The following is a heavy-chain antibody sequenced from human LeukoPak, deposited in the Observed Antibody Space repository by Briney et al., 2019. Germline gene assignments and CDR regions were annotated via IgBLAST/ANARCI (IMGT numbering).Heavy chain of an antibody. D-gene: IGHD3-22*01. CDR3: ARLVKSYEGKYYYAEL. Sequence: PGESLKISCKASGYTFTNYWIGWVRQMPEKGLEWMAILNPGDSDTGYSPSFQGQVTISADKSITTAYLQWSSLKASDTAMYYCARLVKSYEGKYYYAELWGQGTLVTVSS. CDR2: LNPGDSDT. CDR1: GYTFTNYW. V-gene: IGHV5-51*01. J-gene: IGHJ4*02.